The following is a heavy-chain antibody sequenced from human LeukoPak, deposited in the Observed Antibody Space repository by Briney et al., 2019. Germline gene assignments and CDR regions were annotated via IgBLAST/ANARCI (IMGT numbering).Heavy chain of an antibody. CDR1: GFTFSSYE. D-gene: IGHD6-13*01. CDR2: ISSSGSTI. V-gene: IGHV3-48*03. CDR3: ARAGYSSSWYLY. Sequence: GSLRLSCAASGFTFSSYEMNWVRQAPGKGLEWVSYISSSGSTIYYADSVKGRFTISRDNAKNSLYLQMNSLRAEDTAVYYCARAGYSSSWYLYWGQGTLVTVSS. J-gene: IGHJ4*02.